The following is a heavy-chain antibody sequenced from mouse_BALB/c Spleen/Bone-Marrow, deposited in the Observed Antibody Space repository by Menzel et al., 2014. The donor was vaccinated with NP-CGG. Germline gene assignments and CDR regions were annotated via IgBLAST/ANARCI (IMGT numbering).Heavy chain of an antibody. CDR3: ARGGISVDY. CDR1: GYVFSTYW. Sequence: CVAELVRPGSSVKISCESSGYVFSTYWINWVKQRPGQGLEWIGQIYPGDGDTDYNGRFKDKATLTADKSSNTAYMQLSSLTSEDSAVYFCARGGISVDYWGQGTTLTVSS. V-gene: IGHV1-80*01. CDR2: IYPGDGDT. J-gene: IGHJ2*01.